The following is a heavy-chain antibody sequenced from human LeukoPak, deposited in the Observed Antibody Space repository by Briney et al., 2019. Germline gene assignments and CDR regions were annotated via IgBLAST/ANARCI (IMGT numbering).Heavy chain of an antibody. V-gene: IGHV6-1*01. J-gene: IGHJ6*02. CDR3: AREAYDFWSGYSTSPYGMDV. CDR2: TYYRSKWYN. D-gene: IGHD3-3*01. CDR1: GDSVSSNSAA. Sequence: SQTLSLTCAISGDSVSSNSAAWNWIRQSPSRGLEWLGRTYYRSKWYNDYAVSVKSRITINPDTSKNQFSLQLNSVTPEDTAVYYCAREAYDFWSGYSTSPYGMDVWGQGTTVTVSS.